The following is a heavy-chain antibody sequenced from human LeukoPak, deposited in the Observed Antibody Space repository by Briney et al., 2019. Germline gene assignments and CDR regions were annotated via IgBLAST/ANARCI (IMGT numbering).Heavy chain of an antibody. CDR3: ARGGYYYDSSGYRGWFDP. J-gene: IGHJ5*02. CDR1: GYTFTSYG. D-gene: IGHD3-22*01. CDR2: ISAYNGNT. Sequence: GASVKVSCKASGYTFTSYGISWVRQAPGKGLEWMGWISAYNGNTNYAQKLQGRVTMTTDTSTSTAYMELRSQRSDDTAVYYCARGGYYYDSSGYRGWFDPWGQGTLLTVSS. V-gene: IGHV1-18*01.